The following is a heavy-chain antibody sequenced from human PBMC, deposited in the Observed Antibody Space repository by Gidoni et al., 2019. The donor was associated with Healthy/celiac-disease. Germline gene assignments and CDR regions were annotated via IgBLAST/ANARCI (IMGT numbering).Heavy chain of an antibody. V-gene: IGHV3-30-3*01. CDR3: ARGLSYYDFWSGYYKPDAFDI. J-gene: IGHJ3*02. Sequence: QVQLVESGGGVVQPGRSLRLSCAASGFTFSSYAMQWVRQAPGKGLEWVAVISYDGSNKYYADSVKGRFTISRDNSKNTLYLQMNSLRAEDTAVYDCARGLSYYDFWSGYYKPDAFDIWGQGTMVTVSS. CDR2: ISYDGSNK. D-gene: IGHD3-3*01. CDR1: GFTFSSYA.